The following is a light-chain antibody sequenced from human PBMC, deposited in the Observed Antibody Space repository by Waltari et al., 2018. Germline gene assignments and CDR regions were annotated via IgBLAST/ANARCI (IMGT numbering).Light chain of an antibody. Sequence: IVLTQSPLYLPVTPGSPASISSRSSQSLLHSNGYNYLDCYLQKPGQSPQLLIYLGYNRASGVPDRFSGSGSGTGFTLKISRVEAEDVGVYYCMQALQTPPTFGQGTRLEIK. V-gene: IGKV2-28*01. J-gene: IGKJ5*01. CDR2: LGY. CDR1: QSLLHSNGYNY. CDR3: MQALQTPPT.